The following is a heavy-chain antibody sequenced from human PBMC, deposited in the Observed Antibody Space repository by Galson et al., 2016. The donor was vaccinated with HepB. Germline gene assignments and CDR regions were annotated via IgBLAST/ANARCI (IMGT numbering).Heavy chain of an antibody. CDR1: GDSVSSNSAA. J-gene: IGHJ5*02. CDR2: TFYRSKWHN. CDR3: ARDPGWQYRDSGSYLGWFEP. D-gene: IGHD1-26*01. Sequence: CAISGDSVSSNSAAWNWIRQSPSRGLEWLGRTFYRSKWHNEYAVPVQSRISIKSDTSKNQFSLQLNSVSPEDTAVYYCARDPGWQYRDSGSYLGWFEPWGQGTLVTVSS. V-gene: IGHV6-1*01.